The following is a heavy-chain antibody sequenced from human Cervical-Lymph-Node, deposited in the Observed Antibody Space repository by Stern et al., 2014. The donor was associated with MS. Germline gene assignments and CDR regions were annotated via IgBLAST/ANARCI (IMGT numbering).Heavy chain of an antibody. D-gene: IGHD2-15*01. CDR2: IYYSGAP. V-gene: IGHV4-59*01. Sequence: QLQLQESGPGLVKPSETLSLTCTVSGGSISSYYWSWIRQPPGKGLEWIGYIYYSGAPNYNPSLKSRVTISVDTSKNQFSLKLSSVTAADTAVYYCARDGCSGGSCYSRWFDPWGQGTLVTVSS. CDR3: ARDGCSGGSCYSRWFDP. J-gene: IGHJ5*02. CDR1: GGSISSYY.